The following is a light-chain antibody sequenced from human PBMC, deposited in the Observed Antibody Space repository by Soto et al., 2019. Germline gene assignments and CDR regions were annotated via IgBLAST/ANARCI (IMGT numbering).Light chain of an antibody. CDR3: QQLNKYPST. V-gene: IGKV1-9*01. Sequence: DIQMTQSPSSLSASVGDRVTMTCRASQGISSYLGWYQQKPGKAPKLLIYGASTLQSGVPSRFSGSGSGTDFTLTISSLQPEDFATYYCQQLNKYPSTFGGGTKVDIK. CDR1: QGISSY. J-gene: IGKJ4*01. CDR2: GAS.